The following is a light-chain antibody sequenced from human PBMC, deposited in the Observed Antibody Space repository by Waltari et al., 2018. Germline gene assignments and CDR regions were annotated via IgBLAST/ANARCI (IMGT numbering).Light chain of an antibody. CDR2: KAS. CDR1: QSISGW. V-gene: IGKV1-5*03. CDR3: QQYNSYPGT. Sequence: DTQMTQSPSTLSPSVGDRVTITCRASQSISGWLAWYPQKPGKAPNLLIYKASSLEGGVPSRFSASGFGTEFTLTINSLQPDDLATYYCQQYNSYPGTFGQGTKVEIK. J-gene: IGKJ1*01.